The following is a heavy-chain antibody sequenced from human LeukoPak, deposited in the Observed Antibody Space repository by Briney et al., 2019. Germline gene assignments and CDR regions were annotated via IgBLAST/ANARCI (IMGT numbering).Heavy chain of an antibody. CDR3: AINMAVAGIDAFDI. CDR2: INPSGDSA. CDR1: GYTFTSSY. Sequence: GASVKVSCKASGYTFTSSYMHWVRQAPGQGLEWMGLINPSGDSATYAQKFQGRVTMTRDTSTSTVYMELSSLRSEDTAVYYCAINMAVAGIDAFDIWGQGTMVTVSS. J-gene: IGHJ3*02. V-gene: IGHV1-46*01. D-gene: IGHD6-19*01.